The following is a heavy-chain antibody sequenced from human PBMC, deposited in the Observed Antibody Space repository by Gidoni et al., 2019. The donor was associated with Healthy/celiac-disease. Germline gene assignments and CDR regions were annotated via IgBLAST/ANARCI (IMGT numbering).Heavy chain of an antibody. CDR2: IYHSGST. CDR3: ARYLLGYCSGGSCYSSGFGAFDI. J-gene: IGHJ3*02. V-gene: IGHV4-30-2*01. Sequence: QLQLQESGSGLVTPSQTQSLTCAVSGDSISSGAYSWSWIGQPPGKGLEWIGYIYHSGSTYYNPYLKSRVTISVDRSKNQFSLKLSYVTAADTAVYYCARYLLGYCSGGSCYSSGFGAFDIWGQGTMVTVSS. CDR1: GDSISSGAYS. D-gene: IGHD2-15*01.